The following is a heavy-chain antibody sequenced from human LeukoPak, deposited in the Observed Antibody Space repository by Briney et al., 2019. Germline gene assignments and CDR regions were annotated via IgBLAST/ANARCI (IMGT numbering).Heavy chain of an antibody. CDR1: GFTFSTYW. V-gene: IGHV3-7*05. CDR2: LNLDGSEK. J-gene: IGHJ6*02. CDR3: ARRRGDV. Sequence: GGSLRLSCAASGFTFSTYWMSWVRQAPGKGLEWVAILNLDGSEKYYVDSVKGRFTISRDNAENSLYLQMNSLRVEDTAIYYCARRRGDVWGQGTTVTVSS.